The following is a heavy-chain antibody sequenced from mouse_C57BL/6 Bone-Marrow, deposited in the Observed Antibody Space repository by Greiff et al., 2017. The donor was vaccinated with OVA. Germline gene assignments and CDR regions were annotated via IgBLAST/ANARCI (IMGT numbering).Heavy chain of an antibody. V-gene: IGHV5-9*01. Sequence: DVMLVESGGGLVKPGGSLKLSCAASGFTFSSYTMSWVRQTPEKRLEWVATISGGGGNTYYPDSVKGRFTISRDNAKNTLYLQMSSLRSEDTALYYCARLRPAMDYWGQGTSVTVSS. J-gene: IGHJ4*01. CDR2: ISGGGGNT. CDR3: ARLRPAMDY. CDR1: GFTFSSYT.